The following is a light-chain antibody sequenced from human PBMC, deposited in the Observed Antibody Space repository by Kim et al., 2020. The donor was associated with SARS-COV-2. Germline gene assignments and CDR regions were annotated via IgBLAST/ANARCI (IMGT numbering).Light chain of an antibody. CDR2: GAS. CDR1: QSISSN. Sequence: ETLMTQSPATLSVSPGERATHSCRTSQSISSNLAWYQQKPGQAPRLLIYGASTRATGVPARFSGSGSGTEFTLTVSSLQSEDFAVYYCQQYNNWTTFGGGTKVDIK. J-gene: IGKJ4*01. V-gene: IGKV3-15*01. CDR3: QQYNNWTT.